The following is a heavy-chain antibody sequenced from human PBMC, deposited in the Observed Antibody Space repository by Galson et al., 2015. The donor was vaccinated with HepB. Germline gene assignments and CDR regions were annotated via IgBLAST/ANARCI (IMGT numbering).Heavy chain of an antibody. J-gene: IGHJ5*02. CDR2: ISSSSHYT. V-gene: IGHV3-21*01. CDR3: AREYRPGFGSGTFYPTWFDP. CDR1: GFTFNTYS. Sequence: SLRLSCAASGFTFNTYSMNWVRQAPGKGLEWVSSISSSSHYTHYADSVKGRFTISRDNAKNSLYLQMNSLRAEDTAMYYCAREYRPGFGSGTFYPTWFDPWGQGTLVTVSS. D-gene: IGHD3-10*01.